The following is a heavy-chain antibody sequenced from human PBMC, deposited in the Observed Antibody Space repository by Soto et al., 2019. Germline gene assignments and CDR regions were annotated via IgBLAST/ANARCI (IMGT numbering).Heavy chain of an antibody. CDR3: SKCGEAEIDS. D-gene: IGHD3-10*01. CDR1: GFTFSSYY. Sequence: PGGSLRLSCAASGFTFSSYYMSWVRQAQGKGLEWVANVNEDGGEKYYVDSVKGRFTVSRDNAENSLYLQMNSLRAEDTAVYYCSKCGEAEIDSWRQRPLATVS. J-gene: IGHJ4*02. CDR2: VNEDGGEK. V-gene: IGHV3-7*01.